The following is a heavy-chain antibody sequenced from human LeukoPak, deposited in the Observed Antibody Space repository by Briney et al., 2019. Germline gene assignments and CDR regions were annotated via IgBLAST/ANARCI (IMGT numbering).Heavy chain of an antibody. Sequence: SETLSLTCTVSGYSISSGYYWGWIRQPPGKGLEWIGSINHVGSTYYNPSLKSRVTISVDKSKSQFSLKLSSVTAADTAVYYCARDPYYYGSGSYPNWFDPWGQGTLVTVSS. CDR3: ARDPYYYGSGSYPNWFDP. D-gene: IGHD3-10*01. V-gene: IGHV4-38-2*02. CDR2: INHVGST. J-gene: IGHJ5*02. CDR1: GYSISSGYY.